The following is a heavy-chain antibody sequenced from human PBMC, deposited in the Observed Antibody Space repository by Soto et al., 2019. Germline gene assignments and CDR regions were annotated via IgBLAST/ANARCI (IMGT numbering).Heavy chain of an antibody. J-gene: IGHJ3*02. CDR3: AKDKSGYYDFWSGYPNDAFEI. CDR1: GFTFSSYA. D-gene: IGHD3-3*01. V-gene: IGHV3-23*01. CDR2: ISGSGGST. Sequence: GGSLRLSCAASGFTFSSYAMSWVRQAPGKGLEWVSAISGSGGSTYYADSVKGRFTISRDNSKNTLYLQMNSLRAEDTAVYYCAKDKSGYYDFWSGYPNDAFEIWGQGTMVTVSS.